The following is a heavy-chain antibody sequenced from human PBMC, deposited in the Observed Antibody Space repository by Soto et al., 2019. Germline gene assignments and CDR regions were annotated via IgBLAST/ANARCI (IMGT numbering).Heavy chain of an antibody. V-gene: IGHV3-33*01. Sequence: GGSLRLSCAASGFTFSSYGMHWVRQAPGKGLEWVSVIWNDGSTIYYADSVKGRFTISRDNAKNSLYLQMNSLRAEDTAVYYCARSRRKGAFGGSYYFDYWGQGTLVTVSS. CDR2: IWNDGSTI. CDR1: GFTFSSYG. D-gene: IGHD1-26*01. CDR3: ARSRRKGAFGGSYYFDY. J-gene: IGHJ4*02.